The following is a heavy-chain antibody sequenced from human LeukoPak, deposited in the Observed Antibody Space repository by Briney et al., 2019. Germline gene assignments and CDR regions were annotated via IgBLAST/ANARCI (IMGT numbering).Heavy chain of an antibody. CDR1: GHTFTNDH. CDR2: IFPSSGNT. D-gene: IGHD5-18*01. Sequence: ASVRVSCKASGHTFTNDHVHWVRQAPGQGLEWMGVIFPSSGNTNYAQRFRARVTATTDTSMSTVYMELSSLISDDTAVYYCAREREGSSSDYWGQGTLVTVSS. CDR3: AREREGSSSDY. V-gene: IGHV1-46*01. J-gene: IGHJ4*02.